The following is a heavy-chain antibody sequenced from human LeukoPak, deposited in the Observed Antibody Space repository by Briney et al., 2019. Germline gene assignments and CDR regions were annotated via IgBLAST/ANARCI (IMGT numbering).Heavy chain of an antibody. Sequence: GGSLRLSCAASGFTFSSYAMHWVRQAPGKGLEWVAVISYDGSNKYYADSVKGRFTISRDNSKNTLYLQMNSLRAEDTAVYYCARDRGQGYFDCWGQGTLVTVSS. V-gene: IGHV3-30-3*01. CDR2: ISYDGSNK. D-gene: IGHD5-12*01. CDR1: GFTFSSYA. CDR3: ARDRGQGYFDC. J-gene: IGHJ4*02.